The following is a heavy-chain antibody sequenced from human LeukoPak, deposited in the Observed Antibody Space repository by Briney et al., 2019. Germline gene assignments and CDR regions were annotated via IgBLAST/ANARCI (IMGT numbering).Heavy chain of an antibody. CDR2: IIPIFGIA. D-gene: IGHD6-13*01. CDR3: ARDLDRQLPLYYYYYGMDV. CDR1: GGTFSSYA. J-gene: IGHJ6*02. Sequence: SVKVSCKASGGTFSSYAISWVRQAPGRGLEWMGRIIPIFGIANYAQKFQGRVTITADKSTSTAYMELSSLRSEDTAVYYCARDLDRQLPLYYYYYGMDVWGQGTTVTVSS. V-gene: IGHV1-69*04.